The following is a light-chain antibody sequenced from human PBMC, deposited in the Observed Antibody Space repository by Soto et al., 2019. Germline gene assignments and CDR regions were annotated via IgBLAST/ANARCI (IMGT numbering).Light chain of an antibody. Sequence: QAVVTQPPSASGTPGQRVTISCSGSSSNIGSNYVYWYQQLPGTAPKLLIYRNNQRPSGVPDRFSGSKSGTSASLAISGLRSEDEADYYCAAWDDSLSGRYVFGTGIKLTVL. CDR3: AAWDDSLSGRYV. CDR2: RNN. V-gene: IGLV1-47*01. CDR1: SSNIGSNY. J-gene: IGLJ1*01.